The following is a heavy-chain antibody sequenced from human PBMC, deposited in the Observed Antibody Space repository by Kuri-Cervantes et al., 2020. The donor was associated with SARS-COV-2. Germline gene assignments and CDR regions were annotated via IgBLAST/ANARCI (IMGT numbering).Heavy chain of an antibody. V-gene: IGHV4-30-2*01. J-gene: IGHJ6*03. CDR1: GGSISSGGNY. Sequence: LRLSCTVSGGSISSGGNYWNWIRQPPGKGLEWIGHIYHSGSTEYNPFLKSRVIMSVDRSKNHFSLRLSSVTAADSAVYYCARSGYYSRGVTYYYMDVWDKGTTVTVSS. CDR3: ARSGYYSRGVTYYYMDV. CDR2: IYHSGST. D-gene: IGHD3-22*01.